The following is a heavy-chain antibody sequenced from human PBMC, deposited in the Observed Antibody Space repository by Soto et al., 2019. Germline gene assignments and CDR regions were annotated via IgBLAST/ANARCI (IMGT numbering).Heavy chain of an antibody. CDR2: ISSSSSTI. Sequence: EVQLVESGGGLVQPGGSLRLSCAASGFTFSSYSMNWVRQAPGKGLEWVSYISSSSSTIYYADSVKGRFTISRDNAKNSLYLQMNSLRAEDTAVHYCARARGGLRSADYESPYYYYYMDVWGKGTTVTVSS. J-gene: IGHJ6*03. V-gene: IGHV3-48*01. CDR1: GFTFSSYS. CDR3: ARARGGLRSADYESPYYYYYMDV. D-gene: IGHD5-12*01.